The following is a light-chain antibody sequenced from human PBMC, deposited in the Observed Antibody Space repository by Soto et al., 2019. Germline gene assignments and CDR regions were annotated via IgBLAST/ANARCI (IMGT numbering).Light chain of an antibody. V-gene: IGKV3-20*01. CDR2: DSS. J-gene: IGKJ1*01. Sequence: TQAPSSLSPSVEDRVTLSCRASQSVSSNILAWYQQKPGQPPRLLIYDSSTRATGFPDRFSGSGSGTDFTLTIIRLEPEDFAVYYCQQYGISPWTFGQGTKVDIK. CDR3: QQYGISPWT. CDR1: QSVSSNI.